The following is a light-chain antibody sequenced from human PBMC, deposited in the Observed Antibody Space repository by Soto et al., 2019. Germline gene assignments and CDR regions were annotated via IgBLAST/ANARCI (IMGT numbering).Light chain of an antibody. Sequence: QSALTQPASVSGSPGQSITISCTGTSSDVGGYNSVSWYQQHPGKAPKLIIYEVTNRPSGVSSRFSASKSDNTASLTISGLQAEDEADYYCTSYTPTLTLRSVFGTGTKVTVL. CDR2: EVT. CDR3: TSYTPTLTLRSV. J-gene: IGLJ1*01. V-gene: IGLV2-14*01. CDR1: SSDVGGYNS.